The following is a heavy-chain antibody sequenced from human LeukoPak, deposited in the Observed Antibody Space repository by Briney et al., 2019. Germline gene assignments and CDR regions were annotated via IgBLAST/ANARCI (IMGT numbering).Heavy chain of an antibody. CDR2: IIPIFGTA. J-gene: IGHJ5*02. Sequence: ASVKVSCKVPGYTLTELSMHWVRQAPGQGLEWMGGIIPIFGTANYAQKFQGRVTITTDESTSTAYMELSSLRSEDTAVYYCARKFTGAFSGYWFDPWGQGTLVTVSS. V-gene: IGHV1-69*05. CDR3: ARKFTGAFSGYWFDP. CDR1: GYTLTELS. D-gene: IGHD1-26*01.